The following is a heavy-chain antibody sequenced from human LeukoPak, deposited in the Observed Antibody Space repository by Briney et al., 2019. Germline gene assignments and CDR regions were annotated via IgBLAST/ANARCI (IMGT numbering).Heavy chain of an antibody. D-gene: IGHD3-22*01. J-gene: IGHJ4*02. CDR1: GYTFTGYY. CDR2: INPNSGGT. Sequence: ASVKVSCKASGYTFTGYYMHWVRQAPGQGLGWMGWINPNSGGTNYAQKFQGRVTMTRDTSISTAYMELSRLRSDDTAVYYCARDTDYYDSSGYSPSPFDSFDYWGQGTLVTVSS. CDR3: ARDTDYYDSSGYSPSPFDSFDY. V-gene: IGHV1-2*02.